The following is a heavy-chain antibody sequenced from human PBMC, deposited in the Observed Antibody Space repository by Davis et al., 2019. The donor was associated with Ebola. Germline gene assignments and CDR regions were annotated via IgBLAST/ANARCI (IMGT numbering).Heavy chain of an antibody. CDR1: GDSVSGYSGA. D-gene: IGHD5-12*01. Sequence: PSETLSLTCDISGDSVSGYSGAWNWIRQSPSRGLEWLGRTYYTYKWFNHYAASVKSRITINPDTSKNQLSLQLNSVTPEDTAVYYCARGWLRVGFDYWGQGTLVTVSS. CDR3: ARGWLRVGFDY. V-gene: IGHV6-1*01. CDR2: TYYTYKWFN. J-gene: IGHJ4*02.